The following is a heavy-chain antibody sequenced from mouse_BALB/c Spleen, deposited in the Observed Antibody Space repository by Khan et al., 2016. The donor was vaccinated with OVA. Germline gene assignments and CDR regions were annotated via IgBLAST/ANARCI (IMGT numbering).Heavy chain of an antibody. CDR2: ISYSGVT. Sequence: EVQLLESGPGLVKPSQSLSLTCTVTGYSIPSGYAWNWIRQFPGNKLEWMGYISYSGVTSYTPSLKSRISITRDTSKNQFFLQLNSVTTEDTATYYCARGNYYGYYFDYWGQGTTLTVSS. CDR1: GYSIPSGYA. V-gene: IGHV3-2*02. CDR3: ARGNYYGYYFDY. J-gene: IGHJ2*01. D-gene: IGHD1-1*01.